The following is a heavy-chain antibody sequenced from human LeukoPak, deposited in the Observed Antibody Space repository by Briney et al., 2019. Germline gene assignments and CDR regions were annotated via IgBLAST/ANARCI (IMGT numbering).Heavy chain of an antibody. CDR1: GFTFSSYA. J-gene: IGHJ6*02. V-gene: IGHV3-30*04. Sequence: GRSLRLSCAASGFTFSSYAMHWVRQAPGKGLEWVAVISYDGRNKYYADSVKGRFTISRDNSKNTLYLQMNSLRAEDTAAYYCARDRWFGDDHSYYYYYGMDVWGQGTTVTVSS. D-gene: IGHD3-10*01. CDR3: ARDRWFGDDHSYYYYYGMDV. CDR2: ISYDGRNK.